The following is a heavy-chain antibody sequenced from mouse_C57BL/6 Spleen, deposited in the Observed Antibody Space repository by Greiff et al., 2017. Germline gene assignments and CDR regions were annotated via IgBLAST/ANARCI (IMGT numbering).Heavy chain of an antibody. CDR2: IDPSDSYT. Sequence: QVQLKQPGAELVKPGASVKLSCKASGYTFTSYWMQWVKQRPGQGLEWIGEIDPSDSYTNYNQKFKGKATLTVDTSSSTAYMQLSSLTSEDSAVYYCARSGWLLPPWFAYWGQGTLVTVSA. D-gene: IGHD2-3*01. J-gene: IGHJ3*01. V-gene: IGHV1-50*01. CDR1: GYTFTSYW. CDR3: ARSGWLLPPWFAY.